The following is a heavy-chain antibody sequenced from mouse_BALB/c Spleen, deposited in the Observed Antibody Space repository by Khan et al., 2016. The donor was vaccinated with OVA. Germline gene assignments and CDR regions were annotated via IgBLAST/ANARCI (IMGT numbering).Heavy chain of an antibody. Sequence: QVQLQQSGAELAKPGASVKMSCKASGYTFTNYWMHWVKQRPGQGLEWIGYIIPITGYTEYNQKFKDKATLTADKSSSTAYMQLSSLTSETSAVYYCARDYERFAYWGQGTLVTVSA. V-gene: IGHV1-7*01. CDR1: GYTFTNYW. D-gene: IGHD1-1*01. CDR3: ARDYERFAY. J-gene: IGHJ3*01. CDR2: IIPITGYT.